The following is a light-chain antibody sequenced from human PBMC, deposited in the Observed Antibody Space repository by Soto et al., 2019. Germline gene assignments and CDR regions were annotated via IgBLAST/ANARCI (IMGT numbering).Light chain of an antibody. Sequence: QSVLTQPPSVSAAPGQKVTISCSGSSSNIGSNYVSWYQQLPGTAPKLLICDNNKRPSGIPDRFSGSKSGTSATLGITGLQTGDEADDYCGTWDSSLSAGVFGGGTKRTVL. CDR3: GTWDSSLSAGV. J-gene: IGLJ3*02. CDR2: DNN. V-gene: IGLV1-51*01. CDR1: SSNIGSNY.